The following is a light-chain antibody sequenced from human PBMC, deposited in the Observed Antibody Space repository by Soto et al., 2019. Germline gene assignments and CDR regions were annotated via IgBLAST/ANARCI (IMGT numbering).Light chain of an antibody. CDR1: SSNIGSNT. Sequence: QSVLTQPPSASGTPGQRVTISCSGSSSNIGSNTVNWYQQLPGTAPKLLIYSNNRRPSGVPDRFSGSKSGTSASLAFSGLQSEDEADYYCAAWDDSLSGCVFGTGTKVTVL. J-gene: IGLJ1*01. CDR2: SNN. V-gene: IGLV1-44*01. CDR3: AAWDDSLSGCV.